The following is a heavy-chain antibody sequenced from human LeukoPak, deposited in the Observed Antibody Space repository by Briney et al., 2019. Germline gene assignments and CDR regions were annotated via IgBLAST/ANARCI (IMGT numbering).Heavy chain of an antibody. CDR3: AAYYDFWSGYYFDY. Sequence: SETLSLTRTVSGGSISSSSYYWGWIRQPPGKGLEWIGSIYYSGSTYYNPSLKSRVTISVDTSKNQFSLKLSSVTAADTAVYYCAAYYDFWSGYYFDYWGQGTLVTVSS. J-gene: IGHJ4*02. D-gene: IGHD3-3*01. V-gene: IGHV4-39*01. CDR1: GGSISSSSYY. CDR2: IYYSGST.